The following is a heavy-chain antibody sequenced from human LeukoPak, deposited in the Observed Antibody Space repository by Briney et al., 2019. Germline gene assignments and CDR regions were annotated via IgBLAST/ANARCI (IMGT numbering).Heavy chain of an antibody. CDR3: AKDREAIAGAAPIDAFDI. Sequence: GGSLRLSCVDSGFTFSSYGMYWVRQAPGKGLEWVSAISGSGGNTYYADSVKGRFTISRDNSKNTLYLQMNSLRAEDTAVYYCAKDREAIAGAAPIDAFDIWGQGTMVTVSS. D-gene: IGHD6-13*01. CDR1: GFTFSSYG. J-gene: IGHJ3*02. CDR2: ISGSGGNT. V-gene: IGHV3-23*01.